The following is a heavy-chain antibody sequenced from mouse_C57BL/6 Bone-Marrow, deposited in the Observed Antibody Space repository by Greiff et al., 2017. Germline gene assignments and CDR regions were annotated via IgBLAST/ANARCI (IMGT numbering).Heavy chain of an antibody. CDR1: GYTFTEYT. V-gene: IGHV1-62-2*01. D-gene: IGHD2-3*01. Sequence: VQLQQSGAELVKPGASVKLSCKASGYTFTEYTIHWVKQRSGQGLEWIGWFYTGSGSIKYNEKFKDKATLTAGKSSSTVYMELSRWTAEDSAVYCGARHGEDGYPAWFAYWGQGTLVTVSA. J-gene: IGHJ3*01. CDR3: ARHGEDGYPAWFAY. CDR2: FYTGSGSI.